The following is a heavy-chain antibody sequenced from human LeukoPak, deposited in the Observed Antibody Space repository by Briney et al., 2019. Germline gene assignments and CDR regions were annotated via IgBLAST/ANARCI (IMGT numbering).Heavy chain of an antibody. CDR3: AKVGLTAKMFRGGFDY. V-gene: IGHV3-23*01. Sequence: GGSLRLSCAASGFTFSSYAMSLVRQAPGKGLEWVSGVTGSGDNTYYAESVKGRFTVSRDNSQSTLYLHMDSLRAEDTAVYFCAKVGLTAKMFRGGFDYWGQGTLVTVSS. J-gene: IGHJ4*02. D-gene: IGHD3-16*01. CDR2: VTGSGDNT. CDR1: GFTFSSYA.